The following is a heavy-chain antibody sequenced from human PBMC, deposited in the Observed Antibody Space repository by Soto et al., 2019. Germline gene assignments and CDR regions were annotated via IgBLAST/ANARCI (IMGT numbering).Heavy chain of an antibody. CDR3: ARDKKRYSSPKRENYYYGMDV. CDR2: ISSSSSTI. V-gene: IGHV3-48*02. CDR1: GFTFSSYS. J-gene: IGHJ6*02. Sequence: GGSLRLSCAASGFTFSSYSMNWVRQAPGGGLEWVSYISSSSSTIYYADSVKGRFTISRDNAKNSLYLQMNSLRDEDTAVYYCARDKKRYSSPKRENYYYGMDVWGQGTTVTVSS. D-gene: IGHD6-19*01.